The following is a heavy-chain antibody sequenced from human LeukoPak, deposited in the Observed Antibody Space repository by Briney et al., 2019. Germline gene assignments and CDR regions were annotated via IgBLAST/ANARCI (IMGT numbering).Heavy chain of an antibody. J-gene: IGHJ4*02. V-gene: IGHV3-43*02. Sequence: PGESLRLSCAVSGXIFADNAMHWVRQTPDKGLEWVSLIRGDGVATYYADSVKGRFTISRDNSKDSLFLQMNNLRTEDSGFYYSAKGRRSGTFYNHFDYWGQGVPVTVSS. CDR3: AKGRRSGTFYNHFDY. CDR1: GXIFADNA. D-gene: IGHD3-10*01. CDR2: IRGDGVAT.